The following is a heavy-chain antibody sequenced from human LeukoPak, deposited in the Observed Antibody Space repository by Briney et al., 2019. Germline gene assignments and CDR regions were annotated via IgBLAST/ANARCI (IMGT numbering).Heavy chain of an antibody. CDR3: ASSACAGSCLELFEY. CDR2: ISGGADIT. J-gene: IGHJ4*02. Sequence: GGSLRLSCAASGFTFSNAWMSWVRQAPGKGLEWVSTISGGADITYYADSVEGRFTISRDNSKNTLYLQVNSLRPEDTAIYYCASSACAGSCLELFEYWGQGTLVSVSS. V-gene: IGHV3-23*01. CDR1: GFTFSNAW. D-gene: IGHD2-15*01.